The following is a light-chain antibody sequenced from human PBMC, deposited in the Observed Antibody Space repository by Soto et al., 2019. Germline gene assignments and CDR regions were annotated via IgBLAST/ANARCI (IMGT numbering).Light chain of an antibody. Sequence: EIVLTQSPGTLSLSPGERATLSCRASQSVSSSYLAWYQQKPGQAPRLLIYGASSRATGVPDRFRGSGSGTDFTLTISRLGPEDFAVYYCQQYGASLLTFGGGTKVEIK. CDR3: QQYGASLLT. CDR1: QSVSSSY. V-gene: IGKV3-20*01. J-gene: IGKJ4*01. CDR2: GAS.